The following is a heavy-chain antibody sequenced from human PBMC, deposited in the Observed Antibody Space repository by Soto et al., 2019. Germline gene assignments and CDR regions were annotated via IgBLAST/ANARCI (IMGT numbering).Heavy chain of an antibody. CDR3: AKTSLRVYYYGMDV. CDR2: ISGSSSTI. V-gene: IGHV3-48*02. CDR1: GLAFSRYS. J-gene: IGHJ6*02. Sequence: GGSLRLSCAASGLAFSRYSMNWVRQAPGKGLEWVSHISGSSSTIYYTDSVKGRFTVSRDNAKNSLYLQMNSLRDEDTAVYFCAKTSLRVYYYGMDVWGQGTTVTVSS.